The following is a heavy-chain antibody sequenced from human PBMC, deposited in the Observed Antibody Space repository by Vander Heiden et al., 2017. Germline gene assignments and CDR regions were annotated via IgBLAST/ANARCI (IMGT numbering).Heavy chain of an antibody. Sequence: EVQPVESGGTLVQPGTSLRPSCAASGFTVSSYSMNWVRQAPGKGLEWISYISSSGTIYYADSVKGRFTISRDSGKNSLYLQIDGLRDEDTAVYYCARDRQNYYGMDVWGQGTTVTVSS. V-gene: IGHV3-48*02. CDR2: ISSSGTI. CDR1: GFTVSSYS. CDR3: ARDRQNYYGMDV. J-gene: IGHJ6*02.